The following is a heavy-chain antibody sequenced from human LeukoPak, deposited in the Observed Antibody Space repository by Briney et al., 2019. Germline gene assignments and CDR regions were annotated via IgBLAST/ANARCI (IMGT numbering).Heavy chain of an antibody. V-gene: IGHV3-7*01. Sequence: AGGSLRLSCAASGFTFSTYSMNWVRQAPGKGLEWVASIKEDGSERQYVDSVKGRFTISRDNAKNSLYLQMNSLRAEDTAVYYCARDGYIPYWGQGTLVTVSS. D-gene: IGHD5-24*01. CDR1: GFTFSTYS. CDR2: IKEDGSER. CDR3: ARDGYIPY. J-gene: IGHJ4*02.